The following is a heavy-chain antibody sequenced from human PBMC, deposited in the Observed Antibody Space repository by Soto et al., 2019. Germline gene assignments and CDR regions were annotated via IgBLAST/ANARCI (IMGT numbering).Heavy chain of an antibody. Sequence: GESLQISCKGSGYSFSSYWIGWVRQMPGKGLEWMGNIYPADSDTRYSPSFRGQVTLSVDKSISTAYLQWSSLRASGSVMYYCARLLSGSGPIDYWGQGTQVTVSS. D-gene: IGHD6-19*01. J-gene: IGHJ4*02. CDR2: IYPADSDT. CDR3: ARLLSGSGPIDY. CDR1: GYSFSSYW. V-gene: IGHV5-51*01.